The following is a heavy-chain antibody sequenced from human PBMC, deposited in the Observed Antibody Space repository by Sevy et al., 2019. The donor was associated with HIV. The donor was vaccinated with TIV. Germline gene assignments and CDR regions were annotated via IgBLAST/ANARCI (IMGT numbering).Heavy chain of an antibody. V-gene: IGHV3-30*18. Sequence: GGSLRLSCAASGFTFSNYGMHWVRQAPGKGLEWVAVISYDGSNKYYADSVKGRFTISRDNSKNTLYLQMNSLRAEDTAVYYCVKDLRAAGGPFDYWGQGTLVTVSS. D-gene: IGHD6-13*01. CDR1: GFTFSNYG. CDR2: ISYDGSNK. J-gene: IGHJ4*02. CDR3: VKDLRAAGGPFDY.